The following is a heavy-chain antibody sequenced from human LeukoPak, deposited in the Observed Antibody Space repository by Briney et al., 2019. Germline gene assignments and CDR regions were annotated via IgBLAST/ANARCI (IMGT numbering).Heavy chain of an antibody. CDR3: ASGSPSGSYYGWFDP. V-gene: IGHV4-59*01. D-gene: IGHD1-26*01. CDR2: IYYSGST. Sequence: SETLSLTCTVSGGSISSYYWSWIRQPPGKGLEWIGYIYYSGSTNYNPSLKSRVTISVDTSKNQFSLKLSSVTAADTAVYYCASGSPSGSYYGWFDPWGQGTLVTVSS. CDR1: GGSISSYY. J-gene: IGHJ5*02.